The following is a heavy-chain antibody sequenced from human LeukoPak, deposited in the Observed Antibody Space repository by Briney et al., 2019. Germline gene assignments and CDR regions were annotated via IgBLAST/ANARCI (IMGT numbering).Heavy chain of an antibody. CDR3: ARAPSDFEWFDP. V-gene: IGHV3-21*01. CDR1: GFTFSSYS. J-gene: IGHJ5*02. CDR2: ISSSSSYI. D-gene: IGHD3-9*01. Sequence: PGGSLRLSCAASGFTFSSYSMNWVRQAPGKGLEWVSSISSSSSYIYYADSVKGRFTISRDNAKNSLYLQMNSLRAEDTAVYYCARAPSDFEWFDPWGQGTLVTVSS.